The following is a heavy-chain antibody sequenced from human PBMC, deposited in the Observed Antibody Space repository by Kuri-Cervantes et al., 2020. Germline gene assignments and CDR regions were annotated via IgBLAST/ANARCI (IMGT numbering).Heavy chain of an antibody. CDR1: GYTFTSYY. V-gene: IGHV1-46*01. CDR2: INPSGGST. CDR3: ARDLSVVLSTYYYDSSGDLVLRY. J-gene: IGHJ4*02. D-gene: IGHD3-22*01. Sequence: ASVKVSCKASGYTFTSYYMHWVRQAPGQGLEWMGIINPSGGSTSYAQKFQGRVTMTRDTSISTAYMELSRLRSDDTAVYYCARDLSVVLSTYYYDSSGDLVLRYWGQGTLVTVSS.